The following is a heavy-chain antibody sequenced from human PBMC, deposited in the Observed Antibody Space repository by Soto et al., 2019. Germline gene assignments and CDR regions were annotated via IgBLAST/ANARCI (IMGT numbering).Heavy chain of an antibody. CDR3: AKKGWSSDAFDI. CDR2: ISGSGGST. J-gene: IGHJ3*02. V-gene: IGHV3-23*01. Sequence: GGSXRLSCAASGFTFSSYAMSWVSQAPGKGLEWVSAISGSGGSTYYADSVKGRFTISRDNSENTLYLQMNSLRAEDTAVYYCAKKGWSSDAFDIWGQGTMVTVSS. D-gene: IGHD3-10*01. CDR1: GFTFSSYA.